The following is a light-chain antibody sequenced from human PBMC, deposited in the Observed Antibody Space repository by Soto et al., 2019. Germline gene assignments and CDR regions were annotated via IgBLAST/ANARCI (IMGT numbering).Light chain of an antibody. J-gene: IGLJ1*01. Sequence: QSALTQPASVSGSPGQSITISCTGTSSDVGGYNYVSWYQQHPGKAPKLMIYDVSNRPSGVSNRFSGSKSGNTASLTISGLRAEDEADYYCSSYTSTEDVFGTGTKLTVL. V-gene: IGLV2-14*01. CDR1: SSDVGGYNY. CDR2: DVS. CDR3: SSYTSTEDV.